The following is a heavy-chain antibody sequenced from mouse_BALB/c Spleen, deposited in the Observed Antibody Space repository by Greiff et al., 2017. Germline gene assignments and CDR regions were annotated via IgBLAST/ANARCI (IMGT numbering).Heavy chain of an antibody. CDR2: IYPGNSDT. J-gene: IGHJ2*01. V-gene: IGHV1-5*01. Sequence: DVKLQESGTVLARPGASVKMSCKASGYTFTSYWMHWVKQRPGQGLEWIGAIYPGNSDTSYNQKFKGKAKLTAVTSTSTAYMKLSSLTNEDSAVYYCTRCYYRYDYFDYWGQGTTLTVSS. CDR1: GYTFTSYW. CDR3: TRCYYRYDYFDY. D-gene: IGHD2-14*01.